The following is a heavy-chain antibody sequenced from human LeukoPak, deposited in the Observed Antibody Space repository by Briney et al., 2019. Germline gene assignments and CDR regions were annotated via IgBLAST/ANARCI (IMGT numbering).Heavy chain of an antibody. D-gene: IGHD3-9*01. Sequence: PSETLSLTCAVYGGSFSGYYWSWIRQPPGKGLEWIGEINHSGSTNYNPSLKSRVTISVDTPKNQFSLKLSSVTAADTAVYYCARGAGDTYYDILTGSFDAFDIWGQGTMVTVSS. CDR3: ARGAGDTYYDILTGSFDAFDI. V-gene: IGHV4-34*01. CDR2: INHSGST. CDR1: GGSFSGYY. J-gene: IGHJ3*02.